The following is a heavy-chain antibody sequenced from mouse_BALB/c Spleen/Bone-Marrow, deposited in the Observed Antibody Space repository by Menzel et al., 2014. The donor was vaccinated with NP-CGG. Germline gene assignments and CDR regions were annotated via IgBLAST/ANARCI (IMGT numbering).Heavy chain of an antibody. J-gene: IGHJ3*01. CDR1: EFTFSDYY. CDR2: ISDGGSYT. V-gene: IGHV5-4*02. CDR3: VLRWFAY. Sequence: EVQGVESGGGLVKPGGSLELSCAASEFTFSDYYMYWVRQTPEKGLEWVATISDGGSYTYYPDSVKGRFTISRDNAKNNLYLQMSSLKSEDTAMYYCVLRWFAYWGQGTLVTVSA. D-gene: IGHD1-1*01.